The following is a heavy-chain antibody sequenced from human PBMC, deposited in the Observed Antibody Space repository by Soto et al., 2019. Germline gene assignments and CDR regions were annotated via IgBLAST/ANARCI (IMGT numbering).Heavy chain of an antibody. V-gene: IGHV3-30*18. D-gene: IGHD1-26*01. CDR2: ISYDGGNE. Sequence: PGGSLRLSCAGSGFTFSSYGIHWVRQAPGKGLEWVALISYDGGNEKYTESVKDRFTTSRDDSHNVAYLQMSSLRTEDTAMYYCAKDRYSGTYPTDFDYWGQGSLVTVSS. J-gene: IGHJ4*02. CDR1: GFTFSSYG. CDR3: AKDRYSGTYPTDFDY.